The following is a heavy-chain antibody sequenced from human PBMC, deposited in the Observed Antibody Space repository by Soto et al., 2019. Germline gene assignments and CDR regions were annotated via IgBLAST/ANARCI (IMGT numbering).Heavy chain of an antibody. D-gene: IGHD3-16*01. CDR1: GYSFTNND. CDR3: AILATFGSLNWFDP. Sequence: AWVKVACKASGYSFTNNDVTWVRQATGQGLEGMGWMNPGSGETGYAQKFQGRVTMTRDISIATAYMELSSLRSDDTPIYYCAILATFGSLNWFDPWGQGNLVTVSS. V-gene: IGHV1-8*01. J-gene: IGHJ5*02. CDR2: MNPGSGET.